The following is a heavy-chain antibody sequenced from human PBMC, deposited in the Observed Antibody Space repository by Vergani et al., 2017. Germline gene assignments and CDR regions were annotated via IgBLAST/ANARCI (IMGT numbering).Heavy chain of an antibody. CDR1: GFTFSRYW. CDR2: INSDGSRP. J-gene: IGHJ2*01. V-gene: IGHV3-74*01. D-gene: IGHD3-10*01. CDR3: ARVPVPWYFDL. Sequence: EVQLVESGGGLVQPGGSLRLSCAASGFTFSRYWMHWVRQAPGKGLVWVSRINSDGSRPSYADSVKGRFTISRDSAKNTLYLQMNSLRAEDTAVYYCARVPVPWYFDLWGRGTLVTVSS.